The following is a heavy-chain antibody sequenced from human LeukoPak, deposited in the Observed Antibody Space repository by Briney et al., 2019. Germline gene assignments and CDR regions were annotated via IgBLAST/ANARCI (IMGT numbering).Heavy chain of an antibody. CDR2: INPNSGGT. CDR1: GYTFTSYG. Sequence: ASVKVSCKASGYTFTSYGISWVRQAPGQGLEWMGWINPNSGGTNYAQKFQGRVTMTRDTSISTAYMELSRLRSDDTAVYYCARVVFELFDYWGQGTLVTVSS. D-gene: IGHD1-7*01. J-gene: IGHJ4*02. V-gene: IGHV1-2*02. CDR3: ARVVFELFDY.